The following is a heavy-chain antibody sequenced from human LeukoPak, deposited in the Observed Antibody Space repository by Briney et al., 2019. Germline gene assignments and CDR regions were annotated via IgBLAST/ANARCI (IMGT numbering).Heavy chain of an antibody. D-gene: IGHD6-13*01. V-gene: IGHV3-30*18. J-gene: IGHJ4*02. CDR3: AKNIAAPTTPFDY. CDR2: ISYDGSNK. CDR1: GFTFSNYG. Sequence: GRSLRLSCAGSGFTFSNYGMHWVRQAPGKGLEWVALISYDGSNKYYADSVKGRFTISRDNSKNTLYLQMNYLRAEDTALYYCAKNIAAPTTPFDYWGQGTLVTVSS.